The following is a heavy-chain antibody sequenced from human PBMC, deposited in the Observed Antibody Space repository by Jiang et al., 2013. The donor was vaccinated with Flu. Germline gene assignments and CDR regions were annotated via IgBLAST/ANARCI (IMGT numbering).Heavy chain of an antibody. J-gene: IGHJ3*02. CDR1: GGSISSYY. Sequence: SLTCTVSGGSISSYYWHWMRQPAGKGLEWIGRIWPSGTTNYNPPQKSRVTISVDTSKNQFSLKLSSVTAADTAVYYCAGCDLGYCTNGVFVIWGQGTMVTVSS. CDR2: IWPSGTT. CDR3: AGCDLGYCTNGVFVI. D-gene: IGHD2-8*01. V-gene: IGHV4-4*07.